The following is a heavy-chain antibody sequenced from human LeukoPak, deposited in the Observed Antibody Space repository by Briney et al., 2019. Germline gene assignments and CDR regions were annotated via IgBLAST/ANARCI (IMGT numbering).Heavy chain of an antibody. CDR1: GFTFSSYW. CDR2: IKQDGSEK. Sequence: GGSLRLSCAASGFTFSSYWMSCVRQAPGKGLEWVANIKQDGSEKYYVDSVKGRFTISRDNAKNSLYLQMNSLRAEDTAVYYCARGAYGDYRAFDYWGQGTLVTVSS. V-gene: IGHV3-7*01. D-gene: IGHD4-17*01. J-gene: IGHJ4*02. CDR3: ARGAYGDYRAFDY.